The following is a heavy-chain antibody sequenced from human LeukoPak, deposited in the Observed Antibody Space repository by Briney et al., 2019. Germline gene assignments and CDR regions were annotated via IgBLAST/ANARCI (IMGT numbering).Heavy chain of an antibody. CDR1: GFIFSSYA. J-gene: IGHJ6*03. CDR3: AKDQVVPNYYYMDV. Sequence: GGSLTLSCAASGFIFSSYAMHWVLQAPGKGLEWVAFIRYDGNNRYYADSVKGRFTISRDNSKNTLYLQMNSLRVEDTALYYCAKDQVVPNYYYMDVWGKGTTVTVSS. D-gene: IGHD2-15*01. CDR2: IRYDGNNR. V-gene: IGHV3-30*02.